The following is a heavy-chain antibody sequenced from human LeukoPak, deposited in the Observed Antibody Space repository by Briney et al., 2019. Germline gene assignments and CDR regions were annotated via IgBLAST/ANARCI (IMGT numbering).Heavy chain of an antibody. CDR2: ISAYNGNT. D-gene: IGHD7-27*01. Sequence: ASVKVSCKTSGYTFMSYGISWVRQAPGQGLEWMGWISAYNGNTNYAEMLQGRVTMTTDTSTRTVNMELRSLRSDDTAVYYCARDRYHWGSCVWGAFDMWGQGTMVTVSS. J-gene: IGHJ3*02. V-gene: IGHV1-18*01. CDR1: GYTFMSYG. CDR3: ARDRYHWGSCVWGAFDM.